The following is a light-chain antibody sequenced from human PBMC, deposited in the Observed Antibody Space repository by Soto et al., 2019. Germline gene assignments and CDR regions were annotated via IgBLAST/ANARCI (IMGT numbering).Light chain of an antibody. CDR2: DVR. CDR3: SSYTSISTYV. CDR1: SSDVGGYNF. V-gene: IGLV2-14*01. J-gene: IGLJ1*01. Sequence: QSVLTQPASVSGSPGQSITISCTRTSSDVGGYNFVSWYQQHPGKAPKLMIYDVRNRPSGVSNRFSGSKSVNTASLTISGLQAEDEADYYCSSYTSISTYVFGTGTKVTVL.